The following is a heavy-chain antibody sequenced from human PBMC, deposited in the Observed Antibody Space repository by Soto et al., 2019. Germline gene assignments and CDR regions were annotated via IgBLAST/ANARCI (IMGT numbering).Heavy chain of an antibody. CDR3: ARVRGGYSSGWSPRYYYYYGIDV. Sequence: QVQLVQSGAEVKKPGSSVKVSCKASGGTFSSYAISWVRQAPGQGLEWMGGIIPIFGTANYAQKFQGRVTITADESTSTAYMELSSLRSEDTAVYYCARVRGGYSSGWSPRYYYYYGIDVWGQGTTVTVSS. CDR1: GGTFSSYA. J-gene: IGHJ6*02. CDR2: IIPIFGTA. D-gene: IGHD6-19*01. V-gene: IGHV1-69*01.